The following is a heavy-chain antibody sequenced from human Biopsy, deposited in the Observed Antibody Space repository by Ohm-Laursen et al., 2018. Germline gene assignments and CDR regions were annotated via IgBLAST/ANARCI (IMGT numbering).Heavy chain of an antibody. CDR1: VFIFDDYA. J-gene: IGHJ2*01. CDR2: ISWNSGSI. V-gene: IGHV3-9*01. D-gene: IGHD3-10*01. CDR3: AYSGGSGSYSHL. Sequence: SLRLSCAASVFIFDDYAMHWVRHVPGKGLEWVSGISWNSGSIGYADSVKGRFTISRDNAKNSLYLQMNSLRVEDTAFYYCAYSGGSGSYSHLWGRGTLVTVSS.